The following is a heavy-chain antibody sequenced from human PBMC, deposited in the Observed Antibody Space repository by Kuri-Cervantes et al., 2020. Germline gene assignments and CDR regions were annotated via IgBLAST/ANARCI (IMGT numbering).Heavy chain of an antibody. V-gene: IGHV3-13*01. CDR2: IGTAGDT. Sequence: GESLKISCAASGFTFSSYDMHWVRQATGKGLEWVSAIGTAGDTYYPGSVKGRFTISRENAKNSLYLQMNSLRAEDTAVYYCARGGLGYCSSTSCHDWFDPWGQGTLVTVSS. D-gene: IGHD2-2*01. CDR3: ARGGLGYCSSTSCHDWFDP. CDR1: GFTFSSYD. J-gene: IGHJ5*02.